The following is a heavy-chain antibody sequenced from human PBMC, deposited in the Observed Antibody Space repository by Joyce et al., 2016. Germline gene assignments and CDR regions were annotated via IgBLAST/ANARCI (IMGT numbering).Heavy chain of an antibody. D-gene: IGHD1-7*01. CDR2: ISSSNSTI. Sequence: EVQLVESGGGLVQPGGSLRLSCAASGFTFSSYSMNWVRQDPGKGLEWVSAISSSNSTIYYADSVKGRFTISRDNAKNSLFLQMNSLRDEDTAVYYCARDGTTRNYYYGMDVWGQGTTVTVSS. CDR1: GFTFSSYS. V-gene: IGHV3-48*02. J-gene: IGHJ6*02. CDR3: ARDGTTRNYYYGMDV.